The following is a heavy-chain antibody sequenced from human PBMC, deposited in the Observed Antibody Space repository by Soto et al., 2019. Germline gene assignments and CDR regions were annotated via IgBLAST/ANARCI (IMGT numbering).Heavy chain of an antibody. V-gene: IGHV4-59*01. D-gene: IGHD5-18*01. CDR3: ARAMGEMSGYSYGYFDY. CDR2: IYYSGST. CDR1: GGSISSYY. Sequence: PSETLSLTCTVSGGSISSYYWSWIRQPPGKGLEWIGYIYYSGSTNYNPSLKSRVTISVDTSKNQFSLKLSSVTAADTAVYYCARAMGEMSGYSYGYFDYWGQGTLVTVSS. J-gene: IGHJ4*02.